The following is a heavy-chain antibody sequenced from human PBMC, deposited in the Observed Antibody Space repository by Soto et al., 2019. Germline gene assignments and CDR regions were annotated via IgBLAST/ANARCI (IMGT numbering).Heavy chain of an antibody. CDR2: IYYSGST. CDR3: ARLMTVRGYHWFDY. CDR1: GGSISSSSYY. J-gene: IGHJ4*02. Sequence: SETLSLTCTVSGGSISSSSYYWGWIRQPPGKGLEWIGSIYYSGSTYYNPSLKSRVTISVDTSKNQFSLKLSSVTAADTAVYYCARLMTVRGYHWFDYWGQGTLVTVSS. D-gene: IGHD5-12*01. V-gene: IGHV4-39*01.